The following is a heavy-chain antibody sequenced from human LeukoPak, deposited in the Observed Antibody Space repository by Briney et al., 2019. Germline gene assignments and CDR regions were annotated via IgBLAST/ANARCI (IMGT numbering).Heavy chain of an antibody. J-gene: IGHJ4*02. Sequence: GGSLRLSCAASGFTFSSDDMTWVRQAPGEGLEWVSTVTGSDDTTYYADSVKGRFAISRDYSKNTVHLQLNNLRAEDTAMYYCAKGPQLYSGYHPDYWGQGTLVTVSS. CDR1: GFTFSSDD. CDR2: VTGSDDTT. CDR3: AKGPQLYSGYHPDY. V-gene: IGHV3-23*01. D-gene: IGHD5-12*01.